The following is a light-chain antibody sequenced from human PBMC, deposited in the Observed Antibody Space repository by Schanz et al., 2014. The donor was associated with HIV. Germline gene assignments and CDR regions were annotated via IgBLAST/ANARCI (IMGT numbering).Light chain of an antibody. CDR3: CSYAGSLV. CDR1: SRDVGGYNY. Sequence: QSVLTQPASVSGSPGQSITISCTGTSRDVGGYNYVSWYQQHPGKAPKLMIYEVSKRPSGVSNRFSGSKSGNTASLTISGLQAEDEADYYCCSYAGSLVFGGATKLTV. J-gene: IGLJ2*01. V-gene: IGLV2-23*02. CDR2: EVS.